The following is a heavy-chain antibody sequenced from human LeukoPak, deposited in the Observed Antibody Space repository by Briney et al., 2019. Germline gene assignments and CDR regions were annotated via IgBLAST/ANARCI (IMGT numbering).Heavy chain of an antibody. CDR3: ATHAYSELRYFDWSTNE. CDR2: IKEDGSEK. Sequence: GGSLRLSCVVSGFTFSSHWMSWVRQAPGKGLEWVANIKEDGSEKYYVDSVKGRFTISRDNAKKSLYLQMDSLRAEDTAVYYCATHAYSELRYFDWSTNEWGQGTLVTVSS. V-gene: IGHV3-7*01. CDR1: GFTFSSHW. J-gene: IGHJ4*02. D-gene: IGHD3-9*01.